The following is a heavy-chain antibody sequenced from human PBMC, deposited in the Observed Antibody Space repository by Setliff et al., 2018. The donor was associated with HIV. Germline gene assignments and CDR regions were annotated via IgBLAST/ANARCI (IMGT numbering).Heavy chain of an antibody. CDR1: GYTFTSYA. Sequence: ASVKVSCKAPGYTFTSYAMNWVRQAPGQGLEWMGWINTNTGNPTYAQDFPGRFVFSLDTSVSTAYLQISSLKAEDIAVYYCARDGYYYDSSGHLAYYFDYWGQGTLVTVSS. D-gene: IGHD3-22*01. J-gene: IGHJ4*02. V-gene: IGHV7-4-1*02. CDR2: INTNTGNP. CDR3: ARDGYYYDSSGHLAYYFDY.